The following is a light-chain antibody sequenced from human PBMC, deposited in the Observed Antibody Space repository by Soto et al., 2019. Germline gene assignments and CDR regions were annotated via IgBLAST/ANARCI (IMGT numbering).Light chain of an antibody. V-gene: IGLV2-14*01. CDR2: DVS. CDR1: SSDVGGYNY. Sequence: QSVLTQPASGSGSPGQSITISCTGTSSDVGGYNYVSWYQQHPGKAPKLMIYDVSNRPSGVSNRFSGSKSGNTASLTISGLQAEDEADYYCSSYSSSSPLVFGTGTNVTGL. J-gene: IGLJ1*01. CDR3: SSYSSSSPLV.